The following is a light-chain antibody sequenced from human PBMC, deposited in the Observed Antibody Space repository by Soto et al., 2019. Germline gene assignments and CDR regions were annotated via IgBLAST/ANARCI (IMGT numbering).Light chain of an antibody. CDR3: QQYDNLPLT. J-gene: IGKJ4*01. CDR1: QRVGIN. V-gene: IGKV3-15*01. Sequence: EIVMTQSPATLSVSPGETATLSCRASQRVGINLAWYQQKPGQAPRLLIYSASARATGVPARFSGSGSGTDFTFTISSLQPEDIATYYCQQYDNLPLTFGGGTKVDIK. CDR2: SAS.